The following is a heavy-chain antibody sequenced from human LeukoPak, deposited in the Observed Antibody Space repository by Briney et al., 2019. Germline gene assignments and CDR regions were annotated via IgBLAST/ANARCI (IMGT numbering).Heavy chain of an antibody. CDR2: IIPTFGTA. Sequence: SVKVSCKASGGTFTDYAVSWVRQAPGQGLEWMGRIIPTFGTANYAQKFQGRVTFATDESTTTAYMELYSLRSEDTAVYYCVRDTPLGTGTKAFYPAYWGQGTLVTVSS. J-gene: IGHJ4*02. CDR3: VRDTPLGTGTKAFYPAY. D-gene: IGHD1-7*01. CDR1: GGTFTDYA. V-gene: IGHV1-69*05.